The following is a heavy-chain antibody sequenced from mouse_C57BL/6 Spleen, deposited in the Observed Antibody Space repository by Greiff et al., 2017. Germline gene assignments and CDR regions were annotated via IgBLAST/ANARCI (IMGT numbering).Heavy chain of an antibody. D-gene: IGHD1-1*01. J-gene: IGHJ2*01. CDR1: GYTFTSYW. Sequence: QVQLQQPGAELVRPGSSVKLSCKASGYTFTSYWMHWVKQRPIQGLEWIGNIDPSDSETHYNQKFKDKATLTVDKSSSTAYMQLSSLTSEDSAVYYCARGYYGSSSCGGQGTTLTVSS. CDR2: IDPSDSET. V-gene: IGHV1-52*01. CDR3: ARGYYGSSSC.